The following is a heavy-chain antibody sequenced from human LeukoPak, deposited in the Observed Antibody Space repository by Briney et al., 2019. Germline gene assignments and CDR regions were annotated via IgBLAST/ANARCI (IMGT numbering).Heavy chain of an antibody. J-gene: IGHJ4*02. CDR2: ISGSGGST. CDR1: GFTFSSYE. V-gene: IGHV3-23*01. CDR3: ANIGSSRRGY. Sequence: GGSLRLSCAASGFTFSSYEMNWVRQAPGKGLEWVSAISGSGGSTYYADSVKGRFTISRDNSKNTLYLQMNSLRAEDTAVYYCANIGSSRRGYWGQGTLVTVSS. D-gene: IGHD6-13*01.